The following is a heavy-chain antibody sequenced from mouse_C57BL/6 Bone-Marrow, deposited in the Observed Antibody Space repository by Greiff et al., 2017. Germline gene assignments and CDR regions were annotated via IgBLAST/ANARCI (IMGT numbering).Heavy chain of an antibody. CDR1: GYTFTRYW. J-gene: IGHJ3*01. D-gene: IGHD1-1*01. V-gene: IGHV1-59*01. CDR3: ARGYYGSSSRSY. Sequence: VQLQQSGAELARPGTSVKLSCKASGYTFTRYWMHWVKQRPGQGLVWIGVIDPSDRYTNYNQKFKGQATLTVEPSSSTAYMQISSLTSADSAVYYCARGYYGSSSRSYWGRGTLVTVSA. CDR2: IDPSDRYT.